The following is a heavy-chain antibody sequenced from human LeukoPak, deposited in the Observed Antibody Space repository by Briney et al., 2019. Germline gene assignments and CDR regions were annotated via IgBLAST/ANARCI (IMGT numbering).Heavy chain of an antibody. Sequence: GESLKISCKGSGYSFLSHWIGWVRQMPGKGLEWMGIIYPGDSDTRYDPSFQGQVTISADKSISTAYLQWSSLKASDTAMYYCARHASPYSSNYYFDYWGQGALVTVSS. CDR1: GYSFLSHW. V-gene: IGHV5-51*01. D-gene: IGHD6-13*01. CDR3: ARHASPYSSNYYFDY. CDR2: IYPGDSDT. J-gene: IGHJ4*02.